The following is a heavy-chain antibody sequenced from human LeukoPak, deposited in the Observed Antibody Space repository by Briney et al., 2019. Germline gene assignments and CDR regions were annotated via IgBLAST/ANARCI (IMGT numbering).Heavy chain of an antibody. V-gene: IGHV3-30*18. Sequence: GGSLRLSCAASGFTFSSYGMHWVRQAPGKGLEWVAVISYDGSNKYYADSVRGRFTISRDNSKNTLYLQMDTLRAEDTAVYCCAKDPWGWAVAGPHPNYYFDYWGQGTLVTVSS. CDR1: GFTFSSYG. J-gene: IGHJ4*02. CDR3: AKDPWGWAVAGPHPNYYFDY. CDR2: ISYDGSNK. D-gene: IGHD6-19*01.